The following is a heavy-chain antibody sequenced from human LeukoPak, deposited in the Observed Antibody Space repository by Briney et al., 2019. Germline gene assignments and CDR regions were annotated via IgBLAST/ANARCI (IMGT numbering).Heavy chain of an antibody. D-gene: IGHD5-12*01. CDR2: IYTSGST. CDR1: GGSISSYY. Sequence: KPSETLSLTCTVSGGSISSYYWSWIRQPAGKGLEWIGRIYTSGSTNYNPSLKSRVTMSVDTSKNQFSLKLSSVTAADTAVYYCAREGGYARYYYYYMDVWGKGTTVTISS. V-gene: IGHV4-4*07. J-gene: IGHJ6*03. CDR3: AREGGYARYYYYYMDV.